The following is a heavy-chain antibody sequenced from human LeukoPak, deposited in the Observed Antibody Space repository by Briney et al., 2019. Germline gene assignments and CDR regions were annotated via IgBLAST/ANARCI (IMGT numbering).Heavy chain of an antibody. J-gene: IGHJ4*02. V-gene: IGHV3-21*01. CDR3: ARETSEAFDY. CDR1: GFTFSTHS. CDR2: IGGSSTSI. D-gene: IGHD1-14*01. Sequence: GGSLRLSCAASGFTFSTHSMNWVRQAPGKGLEWVSSIGGSSTSIYYADSVRGRFTISRDNAKNSLFLQMNSLRAEDTAVYYCARETSEAFDYWGRGTLVTVSS.